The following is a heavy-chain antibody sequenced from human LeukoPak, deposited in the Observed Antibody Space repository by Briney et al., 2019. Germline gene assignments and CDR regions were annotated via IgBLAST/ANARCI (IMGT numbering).Heavy chain of an antibody. J-gene: IGHJ4*02. D-gene: IGHD4-17*01. CDR2: MNPNSGNT. CDR3: ATPSGDTPGSIGDY. Sequence: ASVKVSCKASGYTFTSYGISWVRQATGQGLEWMGWMNPNSGNTGYAQKFQGRVTMTRNTSISTAYMELSSLRSEDTAVYYCATPSGDTPGSIGDYWGQGTLVTVSS. V-gene: IGHV1-8*02. CDR1: GYTFTSYG.